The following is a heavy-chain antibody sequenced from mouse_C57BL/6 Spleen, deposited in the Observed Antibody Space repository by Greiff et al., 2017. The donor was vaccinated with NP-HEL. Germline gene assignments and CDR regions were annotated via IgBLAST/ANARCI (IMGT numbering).Heavy chain of an antibody. V-gene: IGHV3-6*01. CDR2: ISYDGSN. D-gene: IGHD1-1*01. CDR1: GYSITSGYY. Sequence: ESGPGLVKPSQSLSLTCSVTGYSITSGYYWNWIRQFPGNKLEWMGYISYDGSNNYNPSLKNRISITRDTSKNQFFLKLNSVTTEDTATYYCARDMGGSSLYWYFDVWGTGTTVTVSS. CDR3: ARDMGGSSLYWYFDV. J-gene: IGHJ1*03.